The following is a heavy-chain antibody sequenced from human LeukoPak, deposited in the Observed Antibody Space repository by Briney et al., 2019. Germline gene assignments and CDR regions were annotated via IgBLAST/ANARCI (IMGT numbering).Heavy chain of an antibody. CDR3: SVVVTAITSYYFDY. D-gene: IGHD2-21*02. CDR1: GYTFTSYG. Sequence: ASVKVSCKASGYTFTSYGISWVRQAPGQGLEWMGWISAYNGNTNYAQKLQGRVTMTTDTSTSTAYMELSSLRSDDTAVYYCSVVVTAITSYYFDYWGQGTLVTVSS. V-gene: IGHV1-18*01. CDR2: ISAYNGNT. J-gene: IGHJ4*02.